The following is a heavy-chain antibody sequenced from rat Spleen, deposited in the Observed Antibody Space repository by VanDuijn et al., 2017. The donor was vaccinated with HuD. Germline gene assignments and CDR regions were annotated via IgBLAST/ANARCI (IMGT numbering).Heavy chain of an antibody. CDR3: ARSPYYYDGSYYYFDY. Sequence: EVQLVESDGGLVQPGRSLKLSCAASGFTFSDYYMAWVRQAPTKGLEWVATISYDGSSTYYRDSVKGRFTISRDNAKSTLYLQMDSLRSEDTATYYCARSPYYYDGSYYYFDYWGQGVMVTVSS. CDR2: ISYDGSST. D-gene: IGHD1-12*02. CDR1: GFTFSDYY. V-gene: IGHV5-29*01. J-gene: IGHJ2*01.